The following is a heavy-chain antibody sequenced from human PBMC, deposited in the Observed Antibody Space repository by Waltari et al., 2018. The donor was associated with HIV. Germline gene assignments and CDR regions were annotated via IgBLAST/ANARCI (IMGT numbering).Heavy chain of an antibody. Sequence: QVQLQESGPGLVKPSETLSLVCSVSVGSIKNPAYYWAWIRQPPGKGFEWIGTIYSAGNPYYKTSYNSSLQSRITSSADTSKNHFSLRLASVTAADTAVYFCSRLILGTTSRYCAAWGRGTLVTVSS. CDR2: IYSAGNP. CDR3: SRLILGTTSRYCAA. D-gene: IGHD1-26*01. V-gene: IGHV4-39*02. CDR1: VGSIKNPAYY. J-gene: IGHJ2*01.